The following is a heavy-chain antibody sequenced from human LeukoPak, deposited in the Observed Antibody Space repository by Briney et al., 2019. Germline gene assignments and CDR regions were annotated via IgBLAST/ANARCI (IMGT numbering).Heavy chain of an antibody. D-gene: IGHD3-22*01. CDR1: GFTFSGSA. CDR2: IRSKANSYAT. CDR3: TSSGYYVGY. V-gene: IGHV3-73*01. Sequence: GGSLRLSCAASGFTFSGSAMHWVRQASGKGLEGVGRIRSKANSYATAYAASVKGRVTIYRDDSKNTAYLQMNSLKTEDTAVYYCTSSGYYVGYWGQGTLVTVSS. J-gene: IGHJ4*02.